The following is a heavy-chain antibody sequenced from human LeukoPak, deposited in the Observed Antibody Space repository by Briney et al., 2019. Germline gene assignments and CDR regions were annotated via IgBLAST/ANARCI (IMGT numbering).Heavy chain of an antibody. D-gene: IGHD6-19*01. Sequence: ASVKVSCKASGYTFTGYYMHWVRQAPGQGLEWMGWINPNSGGTNYAQKFQGRVTMTRDTSISTAYMELSRLRSDDTAVYYCAREENSSGWYACAFDIWDQGTMVTVSS. CDR2: INPNSGGT. J-gene: IGHJ3*02. V-gene: IGHV1-2*02. CDR3: AREENSSGWYACAFDI. CDR1: GYTFTGYY.